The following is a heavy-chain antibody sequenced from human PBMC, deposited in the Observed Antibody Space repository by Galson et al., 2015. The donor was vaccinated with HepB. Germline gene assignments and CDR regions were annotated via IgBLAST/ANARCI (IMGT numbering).Heavy chain of an antibody. CDR2: ISYDGSNI. V-gene: IGHV3-30*09. Sequence: SLRLSCAGSGFTFSNYAMHWVRQAPGKGLEWVALISYDGSNIYYADSVKGRFAISRDNYKNTLYLQMNSLRLEDTTIYYCAREGCSSRLLTPFDYWGQGTLVTVSS. CDR1: GFTFSNYA. CDR3: AREGCSSRLLTPFDY. D-gene: IGHD6-13*01. J-gene: IGHJ4*02.